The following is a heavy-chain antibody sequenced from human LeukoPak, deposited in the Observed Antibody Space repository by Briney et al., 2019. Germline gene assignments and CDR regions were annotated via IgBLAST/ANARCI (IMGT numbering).Heavy chain of an antibody. CDR2: ISSSATI. J-gene: IGHJ4*02. CDR1: GFTFSGNS. V-gene: IGHV3-48*02. CDR3: ARDLGGDRFFNY. D-gene: IGHD2-21*02. Sequence: PGGSLRLSCAASGFTFSGNSMNWVRQAPGKGLEWVSYISSSATIYYADSVKGRFTISRDNAKNSLYLQMNSLRDEDTAVYYCARDLGGDRFFNYWGQGTLVTVSS.